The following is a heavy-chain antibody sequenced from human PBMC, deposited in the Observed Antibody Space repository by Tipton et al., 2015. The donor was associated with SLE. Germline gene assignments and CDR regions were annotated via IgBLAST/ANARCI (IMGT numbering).Heavy chain of an antibody. V-gene: IGHV3-48*03. CDR1: GFSFSSDE. CDR2: ISGSCSTI. J-gene: IGHJ4*02. D-gene: IGHD3-16*01. CDR3: AREVGGEDYFDY. Sequence: GSLRLSCAASGFSFSSDEMNWVRQAPGKGLEWLSHISGSCSTIYYADSVKGRFTISRDNAKNSLYLQMNSLRAEDTAVYYCAREVGGEDYFDYWGQGTLVTVSS.